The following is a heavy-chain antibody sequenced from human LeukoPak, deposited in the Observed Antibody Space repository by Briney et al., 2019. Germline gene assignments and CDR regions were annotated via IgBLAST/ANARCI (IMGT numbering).Heavy chain of an antibody. D-gene: IGHD2-15*01. Sequence: PGGSLRLSCAASGFTVGTNYMSWVRQAPGKGLEWVSIIYSGGTTYYTDSVKGRFTISRDNSENTLYLQMNSLRAEDTPVSYCARGYCSGGSCHSNDYYYMDVWGKGTTVTVSS. CDR1: GFTVGTNY. V-gene: IGHV3-53*01. CDR3: ARGYCSGGSCHSNDYYYMDV. J-gene: IGHJ6*03. CDR2: IYSGGTT.